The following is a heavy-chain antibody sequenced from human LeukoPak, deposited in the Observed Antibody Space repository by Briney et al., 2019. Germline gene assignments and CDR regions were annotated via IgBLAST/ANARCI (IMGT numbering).Heavy chain of an antibody. CDR3: AKGWTTVTTSFDP. D-gene: IGHD4-17*01. CDR1: GFTFSTYA. Sequence: GGSLRLSCAASGFTFSTYAMSWVRQAPGKGLEWVSGISGSGSTYYADSVKGRFTISRDNSKNTLYLQMNSLRAEDTAVYYCAKGWTTVTTSFDPWGQGTLVTVSS. CDR2: ISGSGST. J-gene: IGHJ5*02. V-gene: IGHV3-23*01.